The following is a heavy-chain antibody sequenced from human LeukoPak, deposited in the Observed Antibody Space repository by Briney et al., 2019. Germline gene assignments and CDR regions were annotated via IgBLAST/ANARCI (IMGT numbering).Heavy chain of an antibody. CDR3: ARDGQYLAPYAMDV. J-gene: IGHJ6*02. D-gene: IGHD2/OR15-2a*01. V-gene: IGHV3-33*01. CDR2: IWYDGSNK. Sequence: SGGSLRLSCTASGFGFGSHAVHWVRQAPGKGLEWLAQIWYDGSNKYYVDSVKGRFTTSRDNSKNTVYLQMNSLRVEDTAVYFCARDGQYLAPYAMDVWGQGTTVTVSS. CDR1: GFGFGSHA.